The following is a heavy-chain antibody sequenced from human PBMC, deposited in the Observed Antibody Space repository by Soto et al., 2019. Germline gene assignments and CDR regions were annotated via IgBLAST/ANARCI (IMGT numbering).Heavy chain of an antibody. CDR3: ASDYYDSSGYYWADY. J-gene: IGHJ4*02. CDR2: IRQDGGEK. V-gene: IGHV3-7*04. CDR1: GFTFSSNW. Sequence: GGSLRLSCVGSGFTFSSNWMTWVRQAPGKGLEWVANIRQDGGEKYFVDSVKGRFTISRDNSKNTLYLQMNSLRAEDTAVYYCASDYYDSSGYYWADYWGQGTLVTVSS. D-gene: IGHD3-22*01.